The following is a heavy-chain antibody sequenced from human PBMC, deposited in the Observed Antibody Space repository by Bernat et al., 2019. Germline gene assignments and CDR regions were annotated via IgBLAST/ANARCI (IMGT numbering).Heavy chain of an antibody. Sequence: QVTLKESGPVLVKPTETLTLTCTVSGFSLSTARMGVSWIRQPPGKALEWLAHIFSNDEKSYSTSLKSRLTISKDTSKSQVVLTLTNMDPVDTATYYCARLGYCSSTSCPGYYFDYWGQGTVVTVPA. CDR2: IFSNDEK. CDR3: ARLGYCSSTSCPGYYFDY. J-gene: IGHJ4*02. D-gene: IGHD2-2*01. CDR1: GFSLSTARMG. V-gene: IGHV2-26*01.